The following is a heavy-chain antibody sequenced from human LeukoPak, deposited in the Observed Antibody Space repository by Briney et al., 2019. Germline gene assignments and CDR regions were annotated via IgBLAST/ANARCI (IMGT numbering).Heavy chain of an antibody. D-gene: IGHD2-15*01. CDR1: GFTFNVYA. J-gene: IGHJ4*02. CDR2: ISYDGSNT. V-gene: IGHV3-30-3*01. Sequence: PGGSLRLSCAVSGFTFNVYAMHWVRQAPGKGLEWVAVISYDGSNTHYADSVKGRFTISRDNSKNTLYLQMNSLRVEDTAVYYCARDKKEGVTASFVFYYWGQGTLVTVSS. CDR3: ARDKKEGVTASFVFYY.